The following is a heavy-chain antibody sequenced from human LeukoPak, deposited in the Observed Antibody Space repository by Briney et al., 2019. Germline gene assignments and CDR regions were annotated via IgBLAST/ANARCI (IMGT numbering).Heavy chain of an antibody. Sequence: MTSETLSLTCTVSGGSISSYYWSWIRQPPGKGLEWIGYIYYSGSTNYNPSLKSRVTISVDTSKNQFSLKLSSVTAADTAVYYCVGYCSGGSCEPYFDYWGQGTLVTVSS. J-gene: IGHJ4*02. D-gene: IGHD2-15*01. CDR1: GGSISSYY. V-gene: IGHV4-59*12. CDR3: VGYCSGGSCEPYFDY. CDR2: IYYSGST.